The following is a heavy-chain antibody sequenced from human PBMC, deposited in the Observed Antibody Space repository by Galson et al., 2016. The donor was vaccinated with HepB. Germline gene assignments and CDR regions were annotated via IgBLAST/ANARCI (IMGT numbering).Heavy chain of an antibody. CDR2: IIPMFGAA. CDR3: ARAHSSGWFFFDY. Sequence: SVKVSCKASGGTFSTSAFNWVRQAPGQGLEWMGGIIPMFGAARYTQRFQDRVTITAYGSTSTVYMELSSLRSDDTAFYYCARAHSSGWFFFDYWGQGTLVTVSS. CDR1: GGTFSTSA. J-gene: IGHJ4*02. D-gene: IGHD6-19*01. V-gene: IGHV1-69*13.